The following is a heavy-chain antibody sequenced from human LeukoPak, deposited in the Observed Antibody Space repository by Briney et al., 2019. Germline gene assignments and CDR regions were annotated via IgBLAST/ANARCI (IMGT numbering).Heavy chain of an antibody. Sequence: GGSLRLSCGASGFTFSSYGMHWVRQAPGKGLEWVAFIRYDGSNKYYADSAKGRFTISRDNSKNTLYLQLNSLRAEDTAIYYCAHHGGGTIRIAAFDIWGQGTMVTVSS. V-gene: IGHV3-30*02. CDR2: IRYDGSNK. J-gene: IGHJ3*02. CDR3: AHHGGGTIRIAAFDI. D-gene: IGHD3-3*01. CDR1: GFTFSSYG.